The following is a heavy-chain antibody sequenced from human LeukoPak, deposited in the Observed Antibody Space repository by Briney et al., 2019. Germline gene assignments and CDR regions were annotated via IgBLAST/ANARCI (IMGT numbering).Heavy chain of an antibody. Sequence: PSETLSLTCAVYGGSFNGYYWSWIRQPPGKGLEWIGEINHSGSTNYNPSLKSRVTISVDTSKNQFSLKLSSVTAADTAVYYCARVRSGGSCLDYWGQGTLVTVSS. CDR2: INHSGST. J-gene: IGHJ4*02. V-gene: IGHV4-34*01. CDR3: ARVRSGGSCLDY. CDR1: GGSFNGYY. D-gene: IGHD2-15*01.